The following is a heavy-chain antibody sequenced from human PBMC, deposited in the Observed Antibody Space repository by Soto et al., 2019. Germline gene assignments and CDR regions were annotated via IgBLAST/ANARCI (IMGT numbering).Heavy chain of an antibody. CDR1: GYTFTSYG. CDR2: ISAYNGNT. J-gene: IGHJ5*02. Sequence: ASVKVSCKASGYTFTSYGISWVRQAPGQGLEWMGWISAYNGNTNYAQKLQGRVTMTTDTSTSTAYMELRSLRSDDTAVYYCARGINGSGRRRLSWFDPWGQGTLVTVSS. V-gene: IGHV1-18*01. CDR3: ARGINGSGRRRLSWFDP. D-gene: IGHD3-10*01.